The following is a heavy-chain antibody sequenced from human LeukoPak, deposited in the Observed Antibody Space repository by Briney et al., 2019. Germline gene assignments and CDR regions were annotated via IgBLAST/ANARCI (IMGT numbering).Heavy chain of an antibody. D-gene: IGHD3-22*01. V-gene: IGHV4-59*08. Sequence: SETLSLTCTVSGGPISPYYWSWIRQSPGKGLEWIAHIYYSGITSHNPSLKSRLTISVDTSKNQFSLKLSSVTAADTAVYYCARHLAPSSGYLTLDYWGQGTLVTVSS. CDR3: ARHLAPSSGYLTLDY. J-gene: IGHJ4*02. CDR1: GGPISPYY. CDR2: IYYSGIT.